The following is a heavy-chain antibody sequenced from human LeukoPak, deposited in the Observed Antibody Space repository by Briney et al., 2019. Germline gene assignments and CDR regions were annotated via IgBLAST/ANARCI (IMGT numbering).Heavy chain of an antibody. V-gene: IGHV3-9*03. CDR1: GFTFDDYA. Sequence: PGGSLRLSCAASGFTFDDYAMHWVRQAPGKGLEWVSGISWDSDNLAYADSVKGRFTISRDNAKNSLYLQMNSLRAEDMALYYCAKGISSSLSDFDYWGQGTLVTVSS. J-gene: IGHJ4*02. D-gene: IGHD6-6*01. CDR3: AKGISSSLSDFDY. CDR2: ISWDSDNL.